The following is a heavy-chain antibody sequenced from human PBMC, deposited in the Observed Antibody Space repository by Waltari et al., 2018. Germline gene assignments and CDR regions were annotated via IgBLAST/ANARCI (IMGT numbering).Heavy chain of an antibody. CDR1: GVTVSKNY. CDR2: IYSGGTT. CDR3: ARNQVETALGY. D-gene: IGHD2-21*02. V-gene: IGHV3-53*01. Sequence: EVQLVDSGGGLIQPGGSVTLSCGASGVTVSKNYMTWLRQAPGKGLELVSLIYSGGTTYYADSVRGRFTISRDGSKNTVYLQMNSLRAEDTAVYFCARNQVETALGYWGQGTLVTVSS. J-gene: IGHJ4*02.